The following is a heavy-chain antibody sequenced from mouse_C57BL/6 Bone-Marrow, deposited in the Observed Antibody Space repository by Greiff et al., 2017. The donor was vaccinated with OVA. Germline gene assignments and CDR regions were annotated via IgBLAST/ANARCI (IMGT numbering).Heavy chain of an antibody. CDR1: GYTFTDYY. Sequence: EVQLQQSGPELVKPGASVKISCKASGYTFTDYYMNWVKQSHGKSLEWIGDINPNNGGTSYNQKFKGKATLPVDKSSSTAYMELRSLTSEDSAVYYCARSGSSYGFAYWGQGTLVTVSA. D-gene: IGHD1-1*01. V-gene: IGHV1-26*01. CDR2: INPNNGGT. CDR3: ARSGSSYGFAY. J-gene: IGHJ3*01.